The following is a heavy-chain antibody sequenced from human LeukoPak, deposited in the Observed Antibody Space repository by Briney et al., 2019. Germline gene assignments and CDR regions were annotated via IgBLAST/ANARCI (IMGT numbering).Heavy chain of an antibody. J-gene: IGHJ5*02. CDR2: IYYSGST. V-gene: IGHV4-39*07. CDR1: GGSISSSSYY. Sequence: PSETLSLTCTVSGGSISSSSYYWGWIRQPPGKGLEWIGSIYYSGSTYYNPSLKSRVTISVDTSKNQFSLKLNSVTAADTAVYYCARGLSSSGRSFDPWGQGTLVTVSS. CDR3: ARGLSSSGRSFDP. D-gene: IGHD3-22*01.